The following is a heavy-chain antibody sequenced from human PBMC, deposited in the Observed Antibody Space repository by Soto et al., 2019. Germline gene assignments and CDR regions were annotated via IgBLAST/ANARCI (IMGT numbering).Heavy chain of an antibody. Sequence: GESLKISCKGSGYSFTSYWIGWVRQMPGKGLEWLGIIYPGDSDTRYSPSFQGQVTISADTSISPAYLQWSSLKASDTAMYYCARLTTVTTYNLFDPWGQGTLVTVSS. CDR1: GYSFTSYW. CDR3: ARLTTVTTYNLFDP. CDR2: IYPGDSDT. J-gene: IGHJ5*02. D-gene: IGHD4-4*01. V-gene: IGHV5-51*01.